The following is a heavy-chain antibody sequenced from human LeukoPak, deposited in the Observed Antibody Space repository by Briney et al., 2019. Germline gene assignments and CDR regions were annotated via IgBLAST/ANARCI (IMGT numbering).Heavy chain of an antibody. V-gene: IGHV3-23*01. Sequence: GGSLRLSCAASGFTFSSYAISWVRQAPGQGLEWVSAISGSGGSTYYADSVKGRFTISRDNSKNTLYLQMNSLRAEDTAVYYCATYYYDSSGYYPLDWWGQGTLVTVSS. J-gene: IGHJ4*02. CDR2: ISGSGGST. CDR3: ATYYYDSSGYYPLDW. D-gene: IGHD3-22*01. CDR1: GFTFSSYA.